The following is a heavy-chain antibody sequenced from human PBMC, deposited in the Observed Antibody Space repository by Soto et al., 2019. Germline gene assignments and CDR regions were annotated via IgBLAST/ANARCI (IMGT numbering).Heavy chain of an antibody. CDR3: ARGYYYDSRGYSDWFDP. Sequence: ASVKVSCKASGYTFTSYYMHWVRQAPGQGLEWMGIINPSGGSTSYAQKFQGRVTMTRDTYTSTVYMEMSSLRSEDTAVYYCARGYYYDSRGYSDWFDPWGQGTLVTVSS. D-gene: IGHD3-22*01. CDR2: INPSGGST. CDR1: GYTFTSYY. J-gene: IGHJ5*02. V-gene: IGHV1-46*01.